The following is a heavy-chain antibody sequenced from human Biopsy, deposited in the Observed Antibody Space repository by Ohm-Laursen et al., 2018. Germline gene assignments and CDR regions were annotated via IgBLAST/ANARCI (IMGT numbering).Heavy chain of an antibody. CDR2: IIPVSDTA. J-gene: IGHJ6*01. CDR1: GYIFTSFG. CDR3: ASSSYCGRTTCYQNYGMDV. D-gene: IGHD2-2*01. Sequence: SSVKVSCNGSGYIFTSFGVSWVRQAPGQGLEWLGGIIPVSDTANYAQKFQGRVTITADKPTSTAYMELSSLRSEDTALYYCASSSYCGRTTCYQNYGMDVWGQGTTVTVSP. V-gene: IGHV1-69*06.